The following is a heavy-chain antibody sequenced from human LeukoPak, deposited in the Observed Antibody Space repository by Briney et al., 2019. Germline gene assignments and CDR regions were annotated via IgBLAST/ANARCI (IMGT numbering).Heavy chain of an antibody. CDR2: IKQDGSEK. J-gene: IGHJ3*02. Sequence: GGSLRLSCAASGFTFSSYWMSWVRQAPGKGLEWVANIKQDGSEKYYVDSVKGRFTISRDNAKNSLYLQMNSLRAEDTAVYYCARDQYSSGWYGRHWAFDIWGQGTMVTVSS. CDR1: GFTFSSYW. V-gene: IGHV3-7*01. D-gene: IGHD6-19*01. CDR3: ARDQYSSGWYGRHWAFDI.